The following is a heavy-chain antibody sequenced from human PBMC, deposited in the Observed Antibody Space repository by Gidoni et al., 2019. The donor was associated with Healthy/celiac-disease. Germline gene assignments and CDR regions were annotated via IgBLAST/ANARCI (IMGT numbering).Heavy chain of an antibody. CDR3: ARMYSSGSYDY. D-gene: IGHD6-19*01. CDR2: IYYSGSP. Sequence: QVQLQESGPGLVKPSETLSLTCTVSGGSISSYYWSWSRQPPGKGLEWIGYIYYSGSPNYNPSLKSRVTISVDTSKNQFSLKLSSVTAADTAVYYCARMYSSGSYDYWGQGTLVTVSS. V-gene: IGHV4-59*01. J-gene: IGHJ4*02. CDR1: GGSISSYY.